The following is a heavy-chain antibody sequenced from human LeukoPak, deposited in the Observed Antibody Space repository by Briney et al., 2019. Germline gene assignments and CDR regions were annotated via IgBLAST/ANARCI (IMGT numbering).Heavy chain of an antibody. J-gene: IGHJ4*02. D-gene: IGHD2-2*01. CDR1: GGSISSGGYS. Sequence: SETLSLTCTVSGGSISSGGYSWSWIRQPPGKGLEWIGYIYDSGSKYYNPSLKSRVTISVDKSKNQFSLNLSSVTAADTAVYYCARGVPAAVTNYFDYWGQGTLVTVSS. V-gene: IGHV4-30-2*01. CDR3: ARGVPAAVTNYFDY. CDR2: IYDSGSK.